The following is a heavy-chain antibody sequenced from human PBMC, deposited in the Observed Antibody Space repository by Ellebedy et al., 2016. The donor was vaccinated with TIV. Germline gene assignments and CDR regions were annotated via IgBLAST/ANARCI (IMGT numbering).Heavy chain of an antibody. CDR1: GYTFASYG. V-gene: IGHV1-18*01. Sequence: AASVKVSCKASGYTFASYGISWVRQAPGQGLEWMGWISAYNGDTNYAHNLQGRLTMTTDTSTSTAYMELRSLGSDDTAVYYCARDRDILSGFANWFDPWGQGTLVTVSS. J-gene: IGHJ5*02. D-gene: IGHD3-9*01. CDR3: ARDRDILSGFANWFDP. CDR2: ISAYNGDT.